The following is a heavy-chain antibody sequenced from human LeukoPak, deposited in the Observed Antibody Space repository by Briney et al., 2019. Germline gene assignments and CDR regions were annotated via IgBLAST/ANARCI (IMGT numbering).Heavy chain of an antibody. CDR2: MYTSGST. Sequence: SETLSLTCTVSGGSISSYYWTWIREPPGKGLEWIGHMYTSGSTNYNPSLKSRVNMSVDTSKNQLSLKMRSVTAAETAVYYCAREREVGANRARLFDYWGQGTLVPVSS. V-gene: IGHV4-4*07. CDR3: AREREVGANRARLFDY. J-gene: IGHJ4*02. CDR1: GGSISSYY. D-gene: IGHD1-26*01.